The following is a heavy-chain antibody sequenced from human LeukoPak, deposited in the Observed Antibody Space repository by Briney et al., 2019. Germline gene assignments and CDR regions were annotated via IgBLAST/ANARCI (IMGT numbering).Heavy chain of an antibody. V-gene: IGHV4-4*07. D-gene: IGHD6-6*01. CDR2: IYTSGST. CDR1: GGSISSYY. CDR3: ARGRIPYSSSSLDY. J-gene: IGHJ4*02. Sequence: SETLSLTCTVSGGSISSYYWSWIRQPAGKGLEWIGRIYTSGSTNYNPSLKSRVTMSVDTSKNQFSLKLSSVTAADTAVYYCARGRIPYSSSSLDYWGQGTLVTVSS.